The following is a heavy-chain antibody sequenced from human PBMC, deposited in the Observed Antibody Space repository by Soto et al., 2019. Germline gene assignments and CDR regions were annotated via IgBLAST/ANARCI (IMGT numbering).Heavy chain of an antibody. J-gene: IGHJ4*02. CDR1: GGSISSYY. V-gene: IGHV4-59*01. CDR2: IYYSGST. CDR3: ARGFGYSSGWYFDY. D-gene: IGHD6-19*01. Sequence: SETLSFTCTVSGGSISSYYWSWIRQPPGKGLEWIGYIYYSGSTNYNPSLKSRVTISVDTSKNQFSLKLSSVTAADTAVYYCARGFGYSSGWYFDYWGQGTLVTVSS.